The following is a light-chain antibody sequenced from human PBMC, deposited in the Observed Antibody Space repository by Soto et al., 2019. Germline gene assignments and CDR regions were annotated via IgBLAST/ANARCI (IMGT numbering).Light chain of an antibody. CDR1: QSIGKH. Sequence: DIQMTQSPSFLSASVGDRVTITCRASQSIGKHLNWYQQKPGKAPKFLIYGASTLQSGVPSRFTGSGSGTDFTLTINSLQAEDFAIYYCQQSYSSPTTFGQGTRLEI. CDR3: QQSYSSPTT. J-gene: IGKJ5*01. V-gene: IGKV1-39*01. CDR2: GAS.